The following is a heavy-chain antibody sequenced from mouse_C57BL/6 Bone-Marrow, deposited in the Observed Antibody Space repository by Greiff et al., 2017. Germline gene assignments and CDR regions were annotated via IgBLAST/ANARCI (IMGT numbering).Heavy chain of an antibody. CDR3: TSLVVVEEDY. Sequence: QVQLKESGAELVRPGASVTLSCKASGYTFTDYEMHWVKQTPVHGLEWIGAIDPETGGTAYNQKFKGKAILTADKSSSTAYMALRSLTSEDSAVYYCTSLVVVEEDYWGQGTTLTVSS. D-gene: IGHD1-1*02. CDR2: IDPETGGT. J-gene: IGHJ2*01. CDR1: GYTFTDYE. V-gene: IGHV1-15*01.